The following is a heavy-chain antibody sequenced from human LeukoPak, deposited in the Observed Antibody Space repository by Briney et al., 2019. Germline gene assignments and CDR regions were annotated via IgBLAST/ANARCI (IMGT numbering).Heavy chain of an antibody. CDR3: ASVYYDILTGYLY. J-gene: IGHJ4*02. CDR2: IKQDGRDK. D-gene: IGHD3-9*01. Sequence: PGGSLRLSCAASGLTFSTYWTSWVRQAPGKGLEWVANIKQDGRDKYYAASVKGRFTISRDNAKNSLYLQMNSLRAEDTAVYYCASVYYDILTGYLYWGQGTLVTVSS. V-gene: IGHV3-7*05. CDR1: GLTFSTYW.